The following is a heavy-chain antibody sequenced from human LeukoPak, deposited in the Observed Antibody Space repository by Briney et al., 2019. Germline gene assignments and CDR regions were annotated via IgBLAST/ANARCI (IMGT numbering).Heavy chain of an antibody. CDR2: INPNSGGT. D-gene: IGHD3-22*01. CDR3: AREAVGSGSL. J-gene: IGHJ4*02. V-gene: IGHV1-2*02. Sequence: ASVKVSCKASGYTFTGYYMHWVRQAPGQGLEWMGWINPNSGGTNYAQKFQGRVTMTRDTSISTAYMELSRLRFDDTAVYYCAREAVGSGSLWGQGTLVTVSS. CDR1: GYTFTGYY.